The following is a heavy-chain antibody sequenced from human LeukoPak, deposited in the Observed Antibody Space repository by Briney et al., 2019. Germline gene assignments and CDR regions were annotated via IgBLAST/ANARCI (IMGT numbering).Heavy chain of an antibody. J-gene: IGHJ1*01. CDR3: ARGGAARLHIQN. D-gene: IGHD6-6*01. Sequence: SETLSLTCTVSGGSISTYYWNWIRQPPGKGLEWIGYIYHSGSTNYNPSLQSRVTISVDTSKNQFSLNLNSVTAADTAVYYCARGGAARLHIQNWGQGTLVTVSS. CDR1: GGSISTYY. CDR2: IYHSGST. V-gene: IGHV4-59*01.